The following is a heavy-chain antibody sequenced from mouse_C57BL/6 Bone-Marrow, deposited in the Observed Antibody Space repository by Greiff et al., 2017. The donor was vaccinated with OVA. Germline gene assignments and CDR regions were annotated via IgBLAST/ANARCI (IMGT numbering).Heavy chain of an antibody. CDR2: INPGSGGT. Sequence: QVQLQQSGAELVKPGTSVKVSCKASGYAFTNYLIEWVKQRPGQGLEWIGYINPGSGGTNSTETFKGKATFTADKSSSTAYMQLSSLTSEDSAVYVCERIYGNASYWYFDDWGKGTTGTVSS. CDR1: GYAFTNYL. V-gene: IGHV1-54*01. D-gene: IGHD1-1*01. J-gene: IGHJ1*03. CDR3: ERIYGNASYWYFDD.